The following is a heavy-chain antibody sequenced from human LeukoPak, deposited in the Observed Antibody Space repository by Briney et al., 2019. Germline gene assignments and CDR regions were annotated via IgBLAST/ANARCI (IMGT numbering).Heavy chain of an antibody. CDR3: ARDSYHFDSSGYPDGF. J-gene: IGHJ4*02. Sequence: ASVKVPCKASGYTFSNYGISWVRQAPGQGLEWMGWISTYNGNTKHAQKFQGRVTMTTDTSTSTVYMELRSLRFDDTAVYFCARDSYHFDSSGYPDGFWGQGTLVTVSS. V-gene: IGHV1-18*01. CDR1: GYTFSNYG. CDR2: ISTYNGNT. D-gene: IGHD3-22*01.